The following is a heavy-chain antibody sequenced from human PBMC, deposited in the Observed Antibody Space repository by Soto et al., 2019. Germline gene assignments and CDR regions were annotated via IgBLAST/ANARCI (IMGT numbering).Heavy chain of an antibody. CDR1: GLTFIPAG. V-gene: IGHV3-30*18. CDR2: IANDGRSE. CDR3: AKDKGRTAIDY. J-gene: IGHJ4*02. Sequence: ESGGGVVRPGRSRRLPCAPSGLTFIPAGLPWVRQPPGKGLEWVAFIANDGRSESYADSVKGRFTISRDNSQNRLYLQMNGLRAEDTAVYYCAKDKGRTAIDYWGQGTLVSVSS.